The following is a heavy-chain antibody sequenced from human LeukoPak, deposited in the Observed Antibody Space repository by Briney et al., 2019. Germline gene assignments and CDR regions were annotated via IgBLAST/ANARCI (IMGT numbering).Heavy chain of an antibody. D-gene: IGHD1-26*01. CDR3: TRAVSIVGAWYYFDY. Sequence: ASVKVSCKASGYTFTSYDINWVRQATGQGLEWMGWMNPNSGNTGYAQKFQGRVTMTRNTSISTGYMELSSLRSEDTAVYYCTRAVSIVGAWYYFDYWGQGTLVTVSS. V-gene: IGHV1-8*01. CDR2: MNPNSGNT. CDR1: GYTFTSYD. J-gene: IGHJ4*02.